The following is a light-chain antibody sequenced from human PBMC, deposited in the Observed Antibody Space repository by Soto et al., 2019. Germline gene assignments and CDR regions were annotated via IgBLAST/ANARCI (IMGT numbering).Light chain of an antibody. CDR3: ATWDDDVRGVV. Sequence: QSVLPQTPSVSGTPGQTVTISCSGSSSNIGRNYVYWYQQLPGAAPKLLMYRHNIRPSGVPDLFSASTSCTSASLVISGLRSEDEADYHCATWDDDVRGVVFGGGTQLTVL. CDR1: SSNIGRNY. J-gene: IGLJ2*01. V-gene: IGLV1-47*01. CDR2: RHN.